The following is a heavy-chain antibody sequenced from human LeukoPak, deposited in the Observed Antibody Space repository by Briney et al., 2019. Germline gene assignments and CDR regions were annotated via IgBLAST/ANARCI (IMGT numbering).Heavy chain of an antibody. CDR3: ARGPVMITSAVPPTH. J-gene: IGHJ4*02. Sequence: SVKVSCKASGGTFSSYAISWVRQAPGQGLEWMGRIIPILGIANYAQKFQGRVTITADKSTSTAYMELSSLRSEDTAVYYCARGPVMITSAVPPTHWGQGTLVTVSS. D-gene: IGHD3-16*01. V-gene: IGHV1-69*04. CDR1: GGTFSSYA. CDR2: IIPILGIA.